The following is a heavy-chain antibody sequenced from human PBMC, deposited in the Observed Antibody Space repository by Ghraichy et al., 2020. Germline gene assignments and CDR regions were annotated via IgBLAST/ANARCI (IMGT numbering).Heavy chain of an antibody. CDR1: GFTFSRYW. Sequence: GGSLRLSCAVSGFTFSRYWMSWVRQAPGKGLEWVANIKQDGSEKYYVGSVRGRFTISRDNAKNSLYLQMNSLRAEDTAVYYCATDTKLGAWGQGTLVTVSS. V-gene: IGHV3-7*01. CDR2: IKQDGSEK. D-gene: IGHD3-9*01. J-gene: IGHJ5*02. CDR3: ATDTKLGA.